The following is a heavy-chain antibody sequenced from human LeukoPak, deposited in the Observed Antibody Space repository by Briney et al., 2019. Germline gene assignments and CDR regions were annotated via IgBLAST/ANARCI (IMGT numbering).Heavy chain of an antibody. CDR1: GGSISSYY. CDR2: IYYSGST. CDR3: ARGYDSSGYYLFGY. Sequence: SETLSLTCTVSGGSISSYYWSWIRQHPGKGLEWIGYIYYSGSTNYNPSLKNRVTISVDTSKNQFSLKLSSVTAADTAVYYCARGYDSSGYYLFGYWGQGTLVTVSS. J-gene: IGHJ4*02. V-gene: IGHV4-59*01. D-gene: IGHD3-22*01.